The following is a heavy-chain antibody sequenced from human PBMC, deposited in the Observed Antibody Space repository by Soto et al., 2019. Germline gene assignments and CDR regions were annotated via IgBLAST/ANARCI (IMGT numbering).Heavy chain of an antibody. J-gene: IGHJ4*02. CDR3: AVGSNYYGSGTPGY. D-gene: IGHD3-10*01. CDR1: GYTFTSYD. V-gene: IGHV1-8*01. Sequence: GASVKVSCTASGYTFTSYDINWVRQATGQGLEWLGWMNPNSGNIGYAQKFQGRVTMTRNTSISTAYMELSSLRSEDTAVYYCAVGSNYYGSGTPGYWGQGTLVTVSS. CDR2: MNPNSGNI.